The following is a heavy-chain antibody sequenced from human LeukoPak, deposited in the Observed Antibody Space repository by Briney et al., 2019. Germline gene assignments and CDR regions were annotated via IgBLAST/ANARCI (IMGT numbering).Heavy chain of an antibody. V-gene: IGHV3-49*04. CDR2: IRSKAYGGTT. J-gene: IGHJ4*02. D-gene: IGHD2-21*02. CDR1: GFTFGDYA. Sequence: GGSLRLSCTASGFTFGDYAMSWVRQAPGKGLEWVGFIRSKAYGGTTEYAASVKGRFTISRDDSKSIAYLQMNSLKTEDTAVYYCTSCEDVVVTAWFDYWGQGTLVTVSS. CDR3: TSCEDVVVTAWFDY.